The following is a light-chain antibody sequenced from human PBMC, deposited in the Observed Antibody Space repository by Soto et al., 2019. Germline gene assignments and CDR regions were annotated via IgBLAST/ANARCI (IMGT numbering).Light chain of an antibody. Sequence: DIQMTQSPSTLSAAVGNRVSITCRASQSISSWLAWYQQKPVKAPKLLIYKASSLESGVPSRFSGSGFGTDFTLTISSLQPEDFATYYCQQYNSYWRTFGQGTKVDIK. J-gene: IGKJ1*01. CDR3: QQYNSYWRT. CDR2: KAS. V-gene: IGKV1-5*03. CDR1: QSISSW.